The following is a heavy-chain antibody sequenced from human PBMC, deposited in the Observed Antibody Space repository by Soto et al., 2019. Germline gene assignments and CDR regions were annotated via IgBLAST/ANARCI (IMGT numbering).Heavy chain of an antibody. D-gene: IGHD2-8*01. J-gene: IGHJ4*02. V-gene: IGHV3-23*01. Sequence: EVQLLESGGGLVQPGGSLRLSCAASGFTFSTYAISWVRQAPGKGLEWVSTISGSGGGTHYADSVKGRFTISRDNSKNTLYLQMNGLRAEDTAIYYCAKGVCTNGVCYFDYWGQGTLVTVSS. CDR3: AKGVCTNGVCYFDY. CDR1: GFTFSTYA. CDR2: ISGSGGGT.